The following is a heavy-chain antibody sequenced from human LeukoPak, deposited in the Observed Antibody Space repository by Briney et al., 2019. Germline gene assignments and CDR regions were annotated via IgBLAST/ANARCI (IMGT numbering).Heavy chain of an antibody. V-gene: IGHV3-53*01. Sequence: GGSLRLSCAASGFSVSSNYVSWVRQAPGKALEWVSALYSGGTTYYADSVKGRFTISRDNSKNTLYLQMNSLRVEDTAVYYCARQVGAITLFEHWGQGTLVTVSS. CDR2: LYSGGTT. D-gene: IGHD1-26*01. CDR3: ARQVGAITLFEH. J-gene: IGHJ4*02. CDR1: GFSVSSNY.